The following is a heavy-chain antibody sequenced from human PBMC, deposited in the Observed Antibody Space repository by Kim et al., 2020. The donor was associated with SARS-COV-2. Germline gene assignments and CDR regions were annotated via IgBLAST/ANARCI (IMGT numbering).Heavy chain of an antibody. Sequence: SETLSLTCTVSGGSISIGGYYWSWIRQHPGKVLEWIGYIYYSGSTYYNPSLKSRVTISVYTSKNQFSLKLSSVTAADTAVYYCARALGYCSGGSCYSGWFDPWGQGTLVTVSS. CDR3: ARALGYCSGGSCYSGWFDP. J-gene: IGHJ5*02. CDR2: IYYSGST. V-gene: IGHV4-31*03. D-gene: IGHD2-15*01. CDR1: GGSISIGGYY.